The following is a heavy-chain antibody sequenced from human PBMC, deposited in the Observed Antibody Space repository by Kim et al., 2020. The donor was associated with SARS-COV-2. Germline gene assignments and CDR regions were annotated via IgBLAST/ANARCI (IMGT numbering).Heavy chain of an antibody. CDR1: GFTFSIYA. CDR2: VTSTGGDT. CDR3: AKGPAAGVPYYFDY. V-gene: IGHV3-23*01. D-gene: IGHD6-13*01. Sequence: GGSLRLSCAASGFTFSIYAMTWVRHSPGKGPEWVCTVTSTGGDTYCSDSVRGRFTISRDNSKNTLFLQINSLTGEDTAVYYCAKGPAAGVPYYFDYWGRGTRVTVSS. J-gene: IGHJ4*02.